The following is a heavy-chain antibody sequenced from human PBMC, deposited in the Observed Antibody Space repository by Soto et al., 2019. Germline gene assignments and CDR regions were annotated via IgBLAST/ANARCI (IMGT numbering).Heavy chain of an antibody. CDR2: IYYSGST. Sequence: PSETMSLTCTVLGGSISSYYWSRIRQPPGKGLEWIGYIYYSGSTNYNPSLKSRVTISVDTSKNQFSLKLSSVTAADTAVYYCARAEYSSSCWFDPWGQGTLVTVSS. V-gene: IGHV4-59*08. D-gene: IGHD6-6*01. CDR3: ARAEYSSSCWFDP. CDR1: GGSISSYY. J-gene: IGHJ5*02.